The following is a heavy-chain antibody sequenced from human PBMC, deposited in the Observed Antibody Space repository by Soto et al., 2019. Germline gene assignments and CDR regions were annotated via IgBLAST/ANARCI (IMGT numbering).Heavy chain of an antibody. CDR1: GFTFSSYG. J-gene: IGHJ6*01. V-gene: IGHV3-30*18. CDR3: AKSDYYGSGSYHGPNYYYYGMDV. CDR2: ISYDGSNK. Sequence: QVQLVESGGGVVQPGRSLRLSCAASGFTFSSYGMHWVRQAPGKGLEWVAVISYDGSNKYYADSVKGRFTISRDNSKTTLYLQMNSLRAEDTAVYYCAKSDYYGSGSYHGPNYYYYGMDVW. D-gene: IGHD3-10*01.